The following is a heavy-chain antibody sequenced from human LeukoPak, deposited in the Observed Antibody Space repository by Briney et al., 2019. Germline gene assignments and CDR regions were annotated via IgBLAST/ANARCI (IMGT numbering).Heavy chain of an antibody. CDR2: IIPILGIA. J-gene: IGHJ5*02. V-gene: IGHV1-69*04. CDR1: GGTFSSYA. CDR3: AEAGYSTNWFDP. D-gene: IGHD6-13*01. Sequence: ASVKVSCKASGGTFSSYAISWVRQAPGQGLEWMGRIIPILGIANYAQKFQGRVTITADKSTSTAYMELSSLRSEDTAVYYCAEAGYSTNWFDPWGQGTLVTVSS.